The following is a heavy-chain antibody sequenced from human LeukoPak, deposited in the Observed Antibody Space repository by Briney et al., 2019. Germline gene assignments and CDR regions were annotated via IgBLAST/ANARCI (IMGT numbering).Heavy chain of an antibody. J-gene: IGHJ4*02. Sequence: SQTLSLTCSVSGGSISSSNYYWSWIRQPAGKGLEWIGRIYTSESTTYNSSLKSRVTISLDTSQNQFSLKLTSVTPADTAVYYCARTAKYYYGSETYYFFDYWGQGTLVTVSS. D-gene: IGHD3-10*01. V-gene: IGHV4-61*02. CDR3: ARTAKYYYGSETYYFFDY. CDR2: IYTSEST. CDR1: GGSISSSNYY.